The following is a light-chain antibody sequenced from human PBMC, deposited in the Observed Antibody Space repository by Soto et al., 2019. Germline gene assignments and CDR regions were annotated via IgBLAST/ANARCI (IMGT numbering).Light chain of an antibody. Sequence: EIVLTQSPATLSLSPGERATLSCRASQSVDNYLAWYQQKPGQAPRLLIYDVSNRATGIPARFSGSGSGTDFTLTISSLEPEDFAVYYCQQRSNWPPRLTFGGGTKVDIK. CDR2: DVS. J-gene: IGKJ4*01. CDR3: QQRSNWPPRLT. V-gene: IGKV3-11*01. CDR1: QSVDNY.